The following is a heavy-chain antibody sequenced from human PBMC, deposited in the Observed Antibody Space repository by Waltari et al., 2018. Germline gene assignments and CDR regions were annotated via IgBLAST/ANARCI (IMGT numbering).Heavy chain of an antibody. CDR1: GFTFHSCA. D-gene: IGHD1-20*01. V-gene: IGHV3-23*01. Sequence: EVQLLESGGGLVQAGGSLRLSCGISGFTFHSCAINWVRRAPGRGLRWAAAISFSDATFHADSVKGRFTISRDTSKDTVYLQMNSLRADDTAVYYCAKPFYNWDDPLVSWGQGTPVTVSS. J-gene: IGHJ5*02. CDR2: ISFSDAT. CDR3: AKPFYNWDDPLVS.